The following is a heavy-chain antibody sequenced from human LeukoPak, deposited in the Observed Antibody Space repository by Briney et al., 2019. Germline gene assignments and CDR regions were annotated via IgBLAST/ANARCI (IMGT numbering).Heavy chain of an antibody. Sequence: GGSLRLSCAASGFTFSSYGMHWVRQAPGKGLEWVAVISYDGSNKYYADSVKGRFTISRGNSKNTLYLQMNSLRAEDTAVYYCAKDKVPAAYYYGMDVWGKGTTVTVSS. CDR1: GFTFSSYG. CDR3: AKDKVPAAYYYGMDV. V-gene: IGHV3-30*18. CDR2: ISYDGSNK. J-gene: IGHJ6*04. D-gene: IGHD2-2*01.